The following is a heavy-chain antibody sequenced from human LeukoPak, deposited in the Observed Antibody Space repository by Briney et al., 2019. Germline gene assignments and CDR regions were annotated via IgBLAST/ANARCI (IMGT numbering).Heavy chain of an antibody. Sequence: GRSLRLSCAASGFTFSSYAMHWVRQAPGKGLEWVAVISYDGSNKYYADSVKGRFTISRNNSKNTLYLQMNSLRAEDTAVYYCARRGQMATAYYYYYYMDVWGKGTTVTVSS. D-gene: IGHD5-24*01. CDR1: GFTFSSYA. CDR2: ISYDGSNK. J-gene: IGHJ6*03. CDR3: ARRGQMATAYYYYYYMDV. V-gene: IGHV3-30*04.